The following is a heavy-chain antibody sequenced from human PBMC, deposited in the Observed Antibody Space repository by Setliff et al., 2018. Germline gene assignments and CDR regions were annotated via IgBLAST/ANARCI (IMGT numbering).Heavy chain of an antibody. CDR2: INHSGST. Sequence: SETLSLTCAVYGGSFSGYYWSWIRQPPGKGLEWIGEINHSGSTNYNPSLKSRVTISVDTSTSTAYMELSSLRSEDTAVYYCARGATMVRGAIIYYYYYGMDVWGQGTTVTVSS. J-gene: IGHJ6*02. D-gene: IGHD3-10*01. V-gene: IGHV4-34*01. CDR1: GGSFSGYY. CDR3: ARGATMVRGAIIYYYYYGMDV.